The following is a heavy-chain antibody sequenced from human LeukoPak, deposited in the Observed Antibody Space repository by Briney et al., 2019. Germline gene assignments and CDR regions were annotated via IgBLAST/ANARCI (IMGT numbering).Heavy chain of an antibody. Sequence: SETLSLTCTVSGGSISSSSYSWGWIHQPPGKGLEWIGSVYYSGSTYYNPSLKSRVTISVDTSKDQFSLNRISVTAADTAYYMDVWGKRTTVTGSS. CDR3: V. CDR1: GGSISSSSYS. J-gene: IGHJ6*03. CDR2: VYYSGST. V-gene: IGHV4-39*07.